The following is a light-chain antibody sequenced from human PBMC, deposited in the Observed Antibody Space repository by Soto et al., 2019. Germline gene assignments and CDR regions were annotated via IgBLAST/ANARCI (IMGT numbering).Light chain of an antibody. V-gene: IGLV2-8*01. CDR1: SSDVGGYNY. Sequence: QSALTQPPSASGSPGQSVTISCTGTSSDVGGYNYVSWYQQYPGRAPKLMIYEVTKRPSGVPDRFSGSKSGNTASLTISGLQAEDEADYYCSSYTSISTYVFRTGTKVTVL. CDR2: EVT. J-gene: IGLJ1*01. CDR3: SSYTSISTYV.